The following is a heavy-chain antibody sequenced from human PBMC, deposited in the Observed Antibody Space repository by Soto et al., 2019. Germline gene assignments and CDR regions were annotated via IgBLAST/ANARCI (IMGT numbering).Heavy chain of an antibody. CDR3: ARVRFSGYDYYFDY. Sequence: SETLSLTCTVSGGSISSYYWSWIRQPPGKGLEWIGYIYYSGSTNYNPSLKSRVTISVDTSKNQFSLKLSSVTAADTAVYYCARVRFSGYDYYFDYWGQGTLVTVSS. V-gene: IGHV4-59*01. CDR2: IYYSGST. D-gene: IGHD5-12*01. CDR1: GGSISSYY. J-gene: IGHJ4*02.